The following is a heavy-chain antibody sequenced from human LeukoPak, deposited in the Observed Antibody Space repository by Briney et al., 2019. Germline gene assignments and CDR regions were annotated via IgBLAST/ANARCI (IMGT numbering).Heavy chain of an antibody. J-gene: IGHJ4*02. CDR3: ARVGYDSSGYPGFDY. CDR2: IYYSGST. V-gene: IGHV4-59*01. D-gene: IGHD3-22*01. Sequence: PSETLSLTCTVSGGSISSYYWSWIRQPPGKGLEWIGYIYYSGSTNCNPSLKSRVTISVDTSKNQFSLKLSSVTAADTAVYYCARVGYDSSGYPGFDYWGQGTLVTVSS. CDR1: GGSISSYY.